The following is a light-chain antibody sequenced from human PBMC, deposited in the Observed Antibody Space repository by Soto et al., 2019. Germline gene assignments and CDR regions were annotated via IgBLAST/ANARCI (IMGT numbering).Light chain of an antibody. J-gene: IGLJ1*01. Sequence: QSVLTQPPSASGTPGQRVTISCSGGSSNIGTNAVNWYQPLPGTAPKLLIYNNNQRPSGVPDRFSGSKSGTSASLAISGLQSEDEADYYCAAWDDSLNGYVFGTGTKLTDL. V-gene: IGLV1-44*01. CDR1: SSNIGTNA. CDR3: AAWDDSLNGYV. CDR2: NNN.